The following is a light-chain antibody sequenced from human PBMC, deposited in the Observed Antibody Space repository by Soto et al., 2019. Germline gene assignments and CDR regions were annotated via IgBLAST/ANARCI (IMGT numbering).Light chain of an antibody. J-gene: IGLJ2*01. CDR2: LNNDGSH. Sequence: QSVLTQSPSASASLGASVKLTCTLSSGHSRYAIAWHQKQPGKGPRSLMDLNNDGSHTKGDGIPDRFSGSSSGADRYLIISSLQSEDEADYYCQTWGTGFQFFGGGTKLTVL. V-gene: IGLV4-69*01. CDR1: SGHSRYA. CDR3: QTWGTGFQF.